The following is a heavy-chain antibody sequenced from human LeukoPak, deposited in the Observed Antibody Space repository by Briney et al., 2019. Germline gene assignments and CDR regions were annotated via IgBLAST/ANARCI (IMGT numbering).Heavy chain of an antibody. J-gene: IGHJ6*03. CDR2: INPSGGST. V-gene: IGHV1-46*01. CDR1: GYTFTSYY. CDR3: ASHRIPYYYYYMDV. Sequence: ASLKVSCKASGYTFTSYYMHWVRQAPGQGLEWMRIINPSGGSTSYAQKFQGRVTMTRDMSTSTVYMELSSLRSEDTAVYYCASHRIPYYYYYMDVWGKGTTVTVSS.